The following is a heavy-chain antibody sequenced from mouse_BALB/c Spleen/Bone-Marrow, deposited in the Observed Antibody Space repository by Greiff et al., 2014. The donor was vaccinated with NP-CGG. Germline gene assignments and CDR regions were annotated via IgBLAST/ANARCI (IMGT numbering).Heavy chain of an antibody. J-gene: IGHJ2*01. CDR3: ARGIYYGNYFDY. D-gene: IGHD2-1*01. V-gene: IGHV1-19*01. CDR2: VNPYNGGT. Sequence: VQLQQSGPGLVKPGASVKMSCKASGYTFTDYYMDWVKQSHGESFEWIGRVNPYNGGTSYNQKFKGKATLTVDKSSSTAYMELNSLTSEDSAVYYCARGIYYGNYFDYWGQGTTLTVSS. CDR1: GYTFTDYY.